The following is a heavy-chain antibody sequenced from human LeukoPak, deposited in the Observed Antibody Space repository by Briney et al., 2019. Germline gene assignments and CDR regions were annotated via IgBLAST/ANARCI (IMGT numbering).Heavy chain of an antibody. CDR3: AELGITMIGGV. Sequence: GGSLRLSCAASGFTFSSYAMSWVRQAPGKGLEWVSAISGSGGSTYYADSVKGRFTISRDNYKNSLYLQMNSLRAEDTAVYYCAELGITMIGGVWGKGTTVTISS. CDR2: ISGSGGST. V-gene: IGHV3-23*01. D-gene: IGHD3-10*02. J-gene: IGHJ6*04. CDR1: GFTFSSYA.